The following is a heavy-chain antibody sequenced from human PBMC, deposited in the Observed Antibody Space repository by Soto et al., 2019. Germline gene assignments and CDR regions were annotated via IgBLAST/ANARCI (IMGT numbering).Heavy chain of an antibody. CDR3: AKDRASSWEGPS. J-gene: IGHJ4*02. CDR1: GGSITSSNYY. V-gene: IGHV3-23*01. D-gene: IGHD6-13*01. CDR2: ISGSGGWT. Sequence: PSETLSLTCTVSGGSITSSNYYWGWIRQAPGKGLEWVSAISGSGGWTYYADSVKGRFTIPRDNSKNTLYLQMSSLRAEDTAVYYCAKDRASSWEGPSWGQGTLVTSPQ.